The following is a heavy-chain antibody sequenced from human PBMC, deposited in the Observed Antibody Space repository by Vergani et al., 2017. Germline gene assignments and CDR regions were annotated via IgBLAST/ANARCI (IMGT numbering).Heavy chain of an antibody. V-gene: IGHV4-61*02. CDR3: ARGGCLGGSCYKPLFDY. CDR2: IHTSGST. Sequence: QVQLQESGPGLVKPSQTLSLTCTVSGGPINSHNYYWSWIRQPAGKGLEWIGRIHTSGSTNDNPSLKSRVTMSEDTSKNQFSLNLTSVTAADTAVYFCARGGCLGGSCYKPLFDYWGQGILVTVSS. CDR1: GGPINSHNYY. D-gene: IGHD2-15*01. J-gene: IGHJ4*02.